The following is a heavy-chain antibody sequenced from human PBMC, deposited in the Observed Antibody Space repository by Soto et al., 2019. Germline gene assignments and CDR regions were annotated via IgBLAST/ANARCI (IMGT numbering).Heavy chain of an antibody. D-gene: IGHD6-13*01. Sequence: GGSLRLSCAASGFTVSSNYMSWVRQAPGKGLEWVSVIYSGGSTYYADSVKGRFTISRDNSKNTLYLQMNSLRAEDTAVYYCARDPSSCLNWFDPWGQGTMVTVSS. CDR2: IYSGGST. CDR1: GFTVSSNY. J-gene: IGHJ5*02. V-gene: IGHV3-66*01. CDR3: ARDPSSCLNWFDP.